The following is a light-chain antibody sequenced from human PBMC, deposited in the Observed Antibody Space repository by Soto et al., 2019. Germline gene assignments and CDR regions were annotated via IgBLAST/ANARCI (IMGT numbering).Light chain of an antibody. V-gene: IGKV3-11*01. Sequence: EIVLTQSPATLSLSPGERATLSCRASQSISSYLAWYQHKPGQAPRLLIYDASTRAAGIPARFSGSGSGTDFTLTISSLEPDDFAVYFWQLRSNWPPTWTFGQGTKVEVK. CDR3: QLRSNWPPTWT. J-gene: IGKJ1*01. CDR2: DAS. CDR1: QSISSY.